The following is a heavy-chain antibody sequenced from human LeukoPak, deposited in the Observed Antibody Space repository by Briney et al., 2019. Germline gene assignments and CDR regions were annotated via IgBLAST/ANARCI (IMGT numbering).Heavy chain of an antibody. CDR3: ARVRRPYSSGWYGVY. CDR1: GYTFTRYV. V-gene: IGHV1-8*01. J-gene: IGHJ4*02. CDR2: MNPNSGNT. D-gene: IGHD6-19*01. Sequence: ASVKVSCKASGYTFTRYVINWVRQATGQGLEGMGWMNPNSGNTGYAQKFQGRVTMTRNTSISTAYMELSSLRSEDTAVYYCARVRRPYSSGWYGVYWGQGTLVTVSS.